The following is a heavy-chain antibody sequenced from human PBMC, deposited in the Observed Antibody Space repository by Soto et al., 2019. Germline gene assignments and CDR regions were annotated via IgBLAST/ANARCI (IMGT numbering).Heavy chain of an antibody. J-gene: IGHJ4*02. D-gene: IGHD1-26*01. Sequence: HPGGSLRLSCAASGFTFGSFAMAWVRQRPGDGLECVSSLSAGGGSTYYNNSVRGRFTISRDNPRNTLFLQMNTLRAEDTAIYYCAHLRVVGADDFDYWGQGILVTVSS. CDR2: LSAGGGST. CDR1: GFTFGSFA. CDR3: AHLRVVGADDFDY. V-gene: IGHV3-23*01.